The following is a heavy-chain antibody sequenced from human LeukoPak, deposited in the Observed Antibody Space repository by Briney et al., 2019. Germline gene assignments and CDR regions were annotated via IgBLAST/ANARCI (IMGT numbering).Heavy chain of an antibody. V-gene: IGHV4-34*01. CDR3: ARRARDGYNS. CDR2: INHSGRT. CDR1: GGSFSGYY. Sequence: SETLSLTCAVYGGSFSGYYWNWIRQPPGKGLEWIGEINHSGRTNYNPSLKSRVTISVDTSKNQFSLKLSSVTAADTAVYYCARRARDGYNSWGQGTLVTVSS. J-gene: IGHJ4*02. D-gene: IGHD5-24*01.